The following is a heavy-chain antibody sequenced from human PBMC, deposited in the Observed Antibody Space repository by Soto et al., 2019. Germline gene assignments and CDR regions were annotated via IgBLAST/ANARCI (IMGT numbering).Heavy chain of an antibody. Sequence: TSETLSLTCAVYGGSFSGYYWSWIRQPPGKGLEWIGEINHSGSTNYNPSLKSRVTISVDTSKNQFSLKLSSVTAADTAVYYCARRGLRWSRYDYWGQGTLVTVSS. D-gene: IGHD4-17*01. V-gene: IGHV4-34*01. CDR2: INHSGST. CDR1: GGSFSGYY. J-gene: IGHJ4*02. CDR3: ARRGLRWSRYDY.